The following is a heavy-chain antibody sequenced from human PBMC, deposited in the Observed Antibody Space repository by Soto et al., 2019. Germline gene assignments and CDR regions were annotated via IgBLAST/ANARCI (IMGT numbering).Heavy chain of an antibody. D-gene: IGHD3-22*01. V-gene: IGHV4-61*01. CDR1: GGSVSSGSYY. J-gene: IGHJ4*02. CDR2: IYYSGST. CDR3: ARVLKYYYDSSGYYHIDY. Sequence: QVQLQESGPGLVKPSETLSLTCTVSGGSVSSGSYYWSWIRQPPGKGLEWIGYIYYSGSTNYNPSRKSRVTISVDTSKNQFSLKLSSVTAADTAVYYCARVLKYYYDSSGYYHIDYWGQGTLVTVSS.